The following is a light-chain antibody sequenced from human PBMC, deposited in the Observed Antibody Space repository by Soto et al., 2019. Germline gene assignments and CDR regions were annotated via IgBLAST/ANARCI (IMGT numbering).Light chain of an antibody. CDR2: GAS. CDR3: QQYGSSPPWT. Sequence: EIVLTQSPGTLSLSPGERATLSCRASQSVSSSFLDWYQQKPGQAPRLLIYGASSRATGIPDRFSGSGSGTDFTLTISRREPEDVAVYYCQQYGSSPPWTFGQGTKVEIK. J-gene: IGKJ1*01. V-gene: IGKV3-20*01. CDR1: QSVSSSF.